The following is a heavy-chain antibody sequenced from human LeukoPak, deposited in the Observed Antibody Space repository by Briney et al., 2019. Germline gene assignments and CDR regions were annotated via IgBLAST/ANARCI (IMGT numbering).Heavy chain of an antibody. CDR2: INAGNGNT. CDR1: GYTVTSYA. J-gene: IGHJ4*02. Sequence: ASVKVSCKASGYTVTSYAMHWVRQAPGQRLEWTGWINAGNGNTKYSQEFQGRVTITRDTSASTAYMELSSLRSEDMAVYYCARAGGYSSEPSLDYWGQGTLVTVSS. D-gene: IGHD6-25*01. CDR3: ARAGGYSSEPSLDY. V-gene: IGHV1-3*03.